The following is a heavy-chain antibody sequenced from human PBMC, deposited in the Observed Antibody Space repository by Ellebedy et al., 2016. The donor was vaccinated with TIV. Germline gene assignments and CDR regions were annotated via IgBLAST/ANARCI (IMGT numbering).Heavy chain of an antibody. J-gene: IGHJ4*02. CDR3: ATVTTTFDY. CDR2: ISYDGSNK. Sequence: GGSLRLSCAASGFTFSSYGMRWVRQAPGKGLEWVAVISYDGSNKYYADSVKGRFTISRDNSKNTLYLQMNSLRAEDTAVYYCATVTTTFDYWGQGTLVTVSS. CDR1: GFTFSSYG. D-gene: IGHD4-11*01. V-gene: IGHV3-30*03.